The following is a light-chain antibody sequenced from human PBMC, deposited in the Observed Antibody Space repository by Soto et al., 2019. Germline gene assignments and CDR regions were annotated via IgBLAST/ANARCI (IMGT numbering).Light chain of an antibody. CDR1: SGHNTYA. CDR3: QTWGTVV. V-gene: IGLV4-69*01. J-gene: IGLJ2*01. Sequence: QPVLTQSPSASASLGASVKLTCTLSSGHNTYAIAWHQQQPEKGPRYLMNLNSDGSHRKGDGIPDRFSGSSSGAERYLTISSLQPEDEADYYCQTWGTVVFGGGTKLTVL. CDR2: LNSDGSH.